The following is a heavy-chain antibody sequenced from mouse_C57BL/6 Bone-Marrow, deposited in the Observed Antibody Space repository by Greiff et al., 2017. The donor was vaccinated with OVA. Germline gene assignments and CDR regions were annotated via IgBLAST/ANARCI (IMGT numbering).Heavy chain of an antibody. V-gene: IGHV1-72*01. CDR1: GYTFTSYW. Sequence: QVQLQQPGAELVKPGASVKLSCKASGYTFTSYWMHWVKQRPGRGLEWLGRIDPNSGGTKYNEKFKSKATLTVDKPSSTAYMQLSSLTSEDSAVYYCARAYYYGSSYAMDYWGQGTSVTVSS. CDR3: ARAYYYGSSYAMDY. J-gene: IGHJ4*01. D-gene: IGHD1-1*01. CDR2: IDPNSGGT.